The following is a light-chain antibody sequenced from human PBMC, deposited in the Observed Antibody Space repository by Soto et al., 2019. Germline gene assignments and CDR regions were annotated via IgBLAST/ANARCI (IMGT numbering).Light chain of an antibody. CDR1: SSDVGNYNL. Sequence: QSALTQPASVSGSPGQSITLSCTGTSSDVGNYNLVSWYQHHPGKAPKLMIYEGIKRPSGVSNRFSGSKSGNTASLTISGLQAEDEANYYCCSYAGSTTWVFGGGTKLTVL. CDR2: EGI. V-gene: IGLV2-23*01. J-gene: IGLJ3*02. CDR3: CSYAGSTTWV.